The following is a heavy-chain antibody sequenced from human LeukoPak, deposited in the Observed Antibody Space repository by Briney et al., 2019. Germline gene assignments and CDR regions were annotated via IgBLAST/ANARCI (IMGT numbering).Heavy chain of an antibody. CDR3: ATSITKRMVRGVKGFDY. D-gene: IGHD3-10*01. V-gene: IGHV4-34*01. J-gene: IGHJ4*02. Sequence: SETLSLTCAVYGGSFSGYYWSWIRQPPGKGLEWIGEINHSGSTNYNPSLKSRVTISVDTSKNQFSLKLSSVTAADTAVYYCATSITKRMVRGVKGFDYWGQGTLVTVSS. CDR1: GGSFSGYY. CDR2: INHSGST.